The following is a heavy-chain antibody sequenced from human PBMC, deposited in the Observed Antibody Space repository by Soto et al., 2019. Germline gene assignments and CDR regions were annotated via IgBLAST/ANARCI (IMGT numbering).Heavy chain of an antibody. J-gene: IGHJ4*02. V-gene: IGHV1-18*01. D-gene: IGHD1-1*01. CDR1: GYAFTTYG. CDR2: ISAHNGNT. Sequence: QVHLVQSGAEVKKPGASVKVSCQGSGYAFTTYGITWVRQAPGQGLEWMGWISAHNGNTNYAQKLQGRVTVTRDTSTSTAYMKLRSLRYDDTAVYYRARGRYGDYWGQGALVTVSS. CDR3: ARGRYGDY.